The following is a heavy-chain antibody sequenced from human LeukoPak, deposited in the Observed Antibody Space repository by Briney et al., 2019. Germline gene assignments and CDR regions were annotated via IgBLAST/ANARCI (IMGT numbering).Heavy chain of an antibody. V-gene: IGHV4-59*01. CDR3: ARVSSSCCYDMDV. CDR2: IYYSGRT. J-gene: IGHJ6*04. CDR1: VGSLSSYY. Sequence: SETLSLTCTVSVGSLSSYYWSWIRQPPGKGREWIGYIYYSGRTNYNPPLQSRVTISVDTSKNQFCLKLRSVAAADTGVYDCARVSSSCCYDMDVWGKGTTVTVS. D-gene: IGHD6-13*01.